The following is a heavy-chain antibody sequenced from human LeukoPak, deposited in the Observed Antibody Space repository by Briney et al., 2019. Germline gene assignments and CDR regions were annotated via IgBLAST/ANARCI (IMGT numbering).Heavy chain of an antibody. CDR1: GYTFTSYY. CDR2: INPSGGST. Sequence: ASVKVSCKASGYTFTSYYMHWVRQAPGQGLEWMGIINPSGGSTSYAQKFQDRVTMTRDTSTSTVYMELSSLRSEDTAVYYCARDLDILTGYYKPNNWLDPWGQGTLVTVSS. J-gene: IGHJ5*02. D-gene: IGHD3-9*01. CDR3: ARDLDILTGYYKPNNWLDP. V-gene: IGHV1-46*01.